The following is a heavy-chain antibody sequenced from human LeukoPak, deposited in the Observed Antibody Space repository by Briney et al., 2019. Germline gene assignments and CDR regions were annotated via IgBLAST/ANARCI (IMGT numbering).Heavy chain of an antibody. CDR1: GFTFSDYY. V-gene: IGHV3-11*01. D-gene: IGHD1-26*01. J-gene: IGHJ3*02. CDR3: ARVRGSYAFDI. CDR2: ISSSGSSI. Sequence: GRSLRLSCAASGFTFSDYYMGWIRQAPGKGLEWVSYISSSGSSIYYADSVKGRFTISRDNAKNSLYLQMNSLRAEDTAVYYCARVRGSYAFDIWGQGTVVTVSS.